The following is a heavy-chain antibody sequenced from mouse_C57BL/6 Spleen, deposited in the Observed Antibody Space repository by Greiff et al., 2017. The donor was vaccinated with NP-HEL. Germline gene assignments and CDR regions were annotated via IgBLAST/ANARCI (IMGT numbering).Heavy chain of an antibody. Sequence: QVQLQQPGAELVRPGSSVKLSCKASGYTFTSYWLDWVKQRPGQGLEWIGNIYPSDSETHYNQKFKDKATLTVDKSSSTAYMQLSSLTSEDSAVYYCARREDFYWYFDVWGTGTTVTVSS. CDR1: GYTFTSYW. J-gene: IGHJ1*03. V-gene: IGHV1-61*01. CDR3: ARREDFYWYFDV. CDR2: IYPSDSET.